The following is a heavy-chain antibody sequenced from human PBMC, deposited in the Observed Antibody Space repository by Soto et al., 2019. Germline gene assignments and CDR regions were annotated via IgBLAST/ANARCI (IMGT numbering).Heavy chain of an antibody. D-gene: IGHD3-22*01. J-gene: IGHJ6*03. V-gene: IGHV5-51*01. Sequence: GESLKISCKGSGYSFTSYWIGWVRQMPGKGLEWMGIIYPGDSDTRYSPSFQGQVTISADKSISTAYLQWSSLKASDTAMYYCARIKRSGGYSPYCYYYYMDVWGKGT. CDR2: IYPGDSDT. CDR3: ARIKRSGGYSPYCYYYYMDV. CDR1: GYSFTSYW.